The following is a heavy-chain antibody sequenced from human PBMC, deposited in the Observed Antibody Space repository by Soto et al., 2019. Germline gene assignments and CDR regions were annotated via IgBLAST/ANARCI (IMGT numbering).Heavy chain of an antibody. Sequence: SVKVSCKASGFTFTSSAVQWVRQARGQRLEWIGWIVVGSGNTNYAQKFQERVTITRDMSTSTAYMELSSLRSEDTAQYYCAKFHGSGTYYNFPDYWGQGTLVTVSS. CDR2: IVVGSGNT. J-gene: IGHJ4*02. D-gene: IGHD3-10*01. V-gene: IGHV1-58*01. CDR1: GFTFTSSA. CDR3: AKFHGSGTYYNFPDY.